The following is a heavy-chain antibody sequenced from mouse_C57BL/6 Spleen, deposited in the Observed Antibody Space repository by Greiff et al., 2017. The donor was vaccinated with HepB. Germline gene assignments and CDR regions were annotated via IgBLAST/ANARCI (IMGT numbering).Heavy chain of an antibody. Sequence: VQLQQPGAELVKPGASVKLSCKASGYTFTSYWMQWVKQRPGQGLEWIGEIDPSDSYTNYNQKFKGKATLTVDTSSSTAYMQLSSLTSEDSAVYDGERADDDAMDYWGQGTSGTVSS. CDR3: ERADDDAMDY. CDR2: IDPSDSYT. J-gene: IGHJ4*01. CDR1: GYTFTSYW. V-gene: IGHV1-50*01.